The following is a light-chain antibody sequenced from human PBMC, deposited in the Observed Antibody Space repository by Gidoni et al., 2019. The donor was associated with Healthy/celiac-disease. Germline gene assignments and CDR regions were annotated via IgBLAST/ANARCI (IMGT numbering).Light chain of an antibody. Sequence: QLVLTQAPSASASLRASVKLTCTLSSGHSSYAIALHQQQPEKVLGYLMKINSDGSHSKGDGIPDRFSGASSGAERYITIYSLQSEDEDDYYCQTWGSGIVVFGGGTKLTVL. J-gene: IGLJ2*01. CDR3: QTWGSGIVV. V-gene: IGLV4-69*01. CDR2: INSDGSH. CDR1: SGHSSYA.